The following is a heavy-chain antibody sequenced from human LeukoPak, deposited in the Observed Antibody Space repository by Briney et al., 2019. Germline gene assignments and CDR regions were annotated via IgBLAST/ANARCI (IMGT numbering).Heavy chain of an antibody. CDR3: ARVRGSSSDYYFDY. CDR1: GGSISSYY. D-gene: IGHD6-6*01. CDR2: IYTSGST. J-gene: IGHJ4*02. Sequence: NPSETLSLTCTVSGGSISSYYWSWIRQPVGKGLEWIGRIYTSGSTNYNPSLKSRVTMSVDTSKNQFSLKLSSVTAADTAVYYCARVRGSSSDYYFDYWGQGTLVTVSS. V-gene: IGHV4-4*07.